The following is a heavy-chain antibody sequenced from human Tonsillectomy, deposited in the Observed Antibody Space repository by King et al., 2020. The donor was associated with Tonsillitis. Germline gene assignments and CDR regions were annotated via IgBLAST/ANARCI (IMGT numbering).Heavy chain of an antibody. Sequence: VQLVESGGGLVQPGGSLKLSCAASGFTFSGSAMHWVRQASGKGLEWVGRIRTKPNRYATSYAASVKGRFTISRDDLKNTAYLQMNSLKTEDTALYYCTPLEALGIPDYWGQGTLVTVSS. J-gene: IGHJ4*02. CDR2: IRTKPNRYAT. CDR1: GFTFSGSA. V-gene: IGHV3-73*02. D-gene: IGHD7-27*01. CDR3: TPLEALGIPDY.